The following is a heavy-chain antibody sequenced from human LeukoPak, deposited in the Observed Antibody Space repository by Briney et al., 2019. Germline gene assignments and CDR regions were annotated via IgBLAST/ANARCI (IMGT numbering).Heavy chain of an antibody. CDR2: IYYSGST. J-gene: IGHJ4*02. V-gene: IGHV4-59*08. D-gene: IGHD2-2*03. Sequence: PSETLSLTCTVSGDSISSYYWSWIRQPPGKGLEWIGYIYYSGSTNYNPSLKSRVTISVDTSKNQFSLKLSSVTAADTAVYYCARMDEGSFDCWGQGTPVTVSS. CDR3: ARMDEGSFDC. CDR1: GDSISSYY.